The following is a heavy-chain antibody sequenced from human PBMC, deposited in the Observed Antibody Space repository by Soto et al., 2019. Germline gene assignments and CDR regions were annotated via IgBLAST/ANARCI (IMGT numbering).Heavy chain of an antibody. CDR2: INPSGGST. CDR1: GYTFTSYY. D-gene: IGHD3-3*01. J-gene: IGHJ6*03. Sequence: GASVKVSCKASGYTFTSYYMHWVRQAPGQGLEWMGIINPSGGSTSYAQKFQGRVTMTRDTSTGTVYMELSSLRSEDTAVYYCARGHHYDFWSGYSPMDVWGKGTTVTVSS. CDR3: ARGHHYDFWSGYSPMDV. V-gene: IGHV1-46*03.